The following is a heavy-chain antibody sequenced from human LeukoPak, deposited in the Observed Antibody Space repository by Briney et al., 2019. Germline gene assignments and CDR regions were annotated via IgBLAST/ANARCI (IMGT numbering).Heavy chain of an antibody. D-gene: IGHD2-21*02. CDR2: ISSSSSTI. CDR3: ARDHDTAYCGGDCYSPYYYYGMDV. V-gene: IGHV3-48*02. J-gene: IGHJ6*02. Sequence: GGSLRLSCAASGFTFSSYSMNWVRPAPGKGLEWVSYISSSSSTIYYADSVKGRFTISRDNAKNSLYLQMNSLRDEDTAVYYCARDHDTAYCGGDCYSPYYYYGMDVWGQGTTVTVSS. CDR1: GFTFSSYS.